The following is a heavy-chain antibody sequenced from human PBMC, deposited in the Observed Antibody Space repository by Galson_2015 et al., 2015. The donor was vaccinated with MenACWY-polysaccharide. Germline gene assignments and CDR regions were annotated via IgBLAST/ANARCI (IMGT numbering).Heavy chain of an antibody. D-gene: IGHD2-2*01. Sequence: SETLSLTCTVSGDSISSSRYFWGWIRQPPGKGLEWIGSISHSGSTYYNPSLRSRVTMSVDTSNNHFSLKLRSVTAADTAVYYCARNMTELPAGFRPRRDVFDLWGQGTMVTVSS. V-gene: IGHV4-39*02. J-gene: IGHJ3*01. CDR2: ISHSGST. CDR3: ARNMTELPAGFRPRRDVFDL. CDR1: GDSISSSRYF.